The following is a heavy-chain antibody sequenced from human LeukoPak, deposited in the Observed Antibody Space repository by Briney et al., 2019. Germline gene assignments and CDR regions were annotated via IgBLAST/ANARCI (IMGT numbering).Heavy chain of an antibody. D-gene: IGHD6-6*01. J-gene: IGHJ3*02. CDR3: AREGYSSSYDAFDI. Sequence: ASVKVSCKASGYTFTGYYMHWVRQAPGQGLEWMGGIIPIFGTANYAQKFQGRVAITADESTSTAYMELSSLRSEDTAVYYCAREGYSSSYDAFDIWGQGTMVTVSS. CDR1: GYTFTGYY. CDR2: IIPIFGTA. V-gene: IGHV1-69*13.